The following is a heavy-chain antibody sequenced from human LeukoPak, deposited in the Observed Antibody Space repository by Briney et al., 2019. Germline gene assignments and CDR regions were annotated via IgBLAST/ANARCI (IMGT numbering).Heavy chain of an antibody. V-gene: IGHV4-39*01. CDR2: IYYSGST. CDR3: ARAHYDFWSGYYTLLFDY. Sequence: SETLSLXCTVSGGSISSSSYYWGWIRQPPGKGLEWIGSIYYSGSTYYNPSLKSRVTISVDTSKNQFSLKLSSVTAADTAVYYCARAHYDFWSGYYTLLFDYWGQGTLVTVSS. D-gene: IGHD3-3*01. J-gene: IGHJ4*02. CDR1: GGSISSSSYY.